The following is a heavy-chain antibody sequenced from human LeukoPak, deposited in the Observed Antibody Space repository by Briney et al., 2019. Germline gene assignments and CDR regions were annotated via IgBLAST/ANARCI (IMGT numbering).Heavy chain of an antibody. J-gene: IGHJ4*02. CDR1: GYSFLSSW. CDR3: ARRVDSSGYYYAYFDY. V-gene: IGHV5-51*01. CDR2: VYPGDSDT. D-gene: IGHD3-22*01. Sequence: GESLKISCKGSGYSFLSSWIGWVRQMPGKGLEWMGIVYPGDSDTRYSPSFQGQVTISADKSINTAYLQWSSLKASDTAMYYCARRVDSSGYYYAYFDYWGQGTLVTVSS.